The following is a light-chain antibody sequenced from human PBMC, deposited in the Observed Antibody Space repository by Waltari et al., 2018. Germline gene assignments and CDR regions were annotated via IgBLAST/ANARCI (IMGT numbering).Light chain of an antibody. CDR1: NSHIGNNH. J-gene: IGLJ3*02. CDR2: RNN. V-gene: IGLV1-47*01. Sequence: QSVMTQPPSASGTPGQRVTISCSGSNSHIGNNHVYRYQHLPGAAPKLLIYRNNQRPSGVPDRFSVSKSGTSASLAISGLRSEDEGDYYCGGWDDSLNGWVFGGGTKLTVL. CDR3: GGWDDSLNGWV.